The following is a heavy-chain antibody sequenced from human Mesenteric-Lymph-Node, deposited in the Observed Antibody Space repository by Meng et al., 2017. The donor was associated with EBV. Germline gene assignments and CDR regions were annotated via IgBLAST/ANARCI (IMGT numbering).Heavy chain of an antibody. Sequence: QLQPKEPGPGLVKPSQTLLLTCAVSVDSIINGGHYWTWIRQPPGKGLEWIGYIFYTGSTYYNPSLKSRVTISLDISKNQFSLNLTSVTAADTAVYYCARDTNGDYGWVDPWGQGTLVTVSS. CDR1: VDSIINGGHY. V-gene: IGHV4-30-4*01. D-gene: IGHD4-17*01. CDR3: ARDTNGDYGWVDP. CDR2: IFYTGST. J-gene: IGHJ5*02.